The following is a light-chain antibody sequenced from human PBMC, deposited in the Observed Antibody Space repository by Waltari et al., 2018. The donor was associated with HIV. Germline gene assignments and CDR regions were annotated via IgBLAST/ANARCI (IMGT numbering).Light chain of an antibody. V-gene: IGLV2-14*03. CDR1: SNEVGGYNY. J-gene: IGLJ2*01. Sequence: QSALTQPASVSGSPGQSITIPCTGTSNEVGGYNYVPWYQQHPGKAPKLMIYDVTTRPSGVSDRFSGSKSGNTASLTISGLQAEDEADYYCSSYTKTLYVIFGGGTKLTVL. CDR3: SSYTKTLYVI. CDR2: DVT.